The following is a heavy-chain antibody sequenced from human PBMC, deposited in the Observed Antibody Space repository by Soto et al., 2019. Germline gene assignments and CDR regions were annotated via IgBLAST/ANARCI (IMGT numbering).Heavy chain of an antibody. CDR1: GFTFSSYG. CDR2: ISYDGSNK. CDR3: AKTSEWELLFDY. D-gene: IGHD1-26*01. J-gene: IGHJ4*02. Sequence: GGSLRLSCAASGFTFSSYGMHWVRQAPGKGLEWVAVISYDGSNKYYAYSVKGRFTISRDNSKNTLYLQMNSLRAEDTAVYYCAKTSEWELLFDYWGQGTLVTVSS. V-gene: IGHV3-30*18.